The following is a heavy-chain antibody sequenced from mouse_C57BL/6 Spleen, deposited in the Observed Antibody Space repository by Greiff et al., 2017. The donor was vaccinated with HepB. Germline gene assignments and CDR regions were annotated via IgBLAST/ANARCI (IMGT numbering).Heavy chain of an antibody. CDR2: ISSGSSTI. CDR3: SRREQLYYFDY. D-gene: IGHD6-1*01. Sequence: EVKLMESGGGLVKPGGSLKLSCAASGFTFSDYGMHWVRQAPEKGLEWVAYISSGSSTIYYADTVKGRFTISRDNAKNTLFLQMTSLRSEDTAMYYCSRREQLYYFDYWGKGTTLTVSS. V-gene: IGHV5-17*01. CDR1: GFTFSDYG. J-gene: IGHJ2*01.